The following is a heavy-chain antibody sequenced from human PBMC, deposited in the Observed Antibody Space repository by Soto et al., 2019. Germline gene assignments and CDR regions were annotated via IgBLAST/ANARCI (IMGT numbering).Heavy chain of an antibody. CDR2: INENSGTI. D-gene: IGHD2-15*01. CDR1: GFLFKNYE. Sequence: EVQLVESGGGLVQPGGSLTLSCAASGFLFKNYEVDWVRQAPGKGPEGISYINENSGTIYYADSVRGRFTISRDNAKNSLYLQRNSLRAEDTAVYFCVREKGSGGICSDAVDGWGQGTLVTVSS. CDR3: VREKGSGGICSDAVDG. V-gene: IGHV3-48*03. J-gene: IGHJ3*01.